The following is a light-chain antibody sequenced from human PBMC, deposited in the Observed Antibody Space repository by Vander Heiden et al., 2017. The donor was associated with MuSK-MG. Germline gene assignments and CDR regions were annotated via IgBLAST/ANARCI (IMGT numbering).Light chain of an antibody. J-gene: IGKJ4*01. CDR1: QSVSNNF. CDR2: GAS. CDR3: QQYGSSTPLT. V-gene: IGKV3-20*01. Sequence: EVVLTQSLGTLSLSPGERATLSCRASQSVSNNFLAWYQQKPGQAPSLLIYGASSRATGIPDRFSGSGSGTDFTLTISRLEPEDFAMYYCQQYGSSTPLTFGEGTKVEI.